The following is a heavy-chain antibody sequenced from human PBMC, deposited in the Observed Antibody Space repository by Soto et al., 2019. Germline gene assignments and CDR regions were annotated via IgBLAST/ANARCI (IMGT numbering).Heavy chain of an antibody. J-gene: IGHJ6*02. D-gene: IGHD3-10*01. Sequence: GESLKISCKGSGYSFTSYWISWVRQMPGKALEWMGRIDPSDSYTNYSPSFQGHVTISADKSISTAYLQWSSLKASDTAMYYCASRSSGSYYIVPYYYGMDVWGQGTTVTVSS. V-gene: IGHV5-10-1*01. CDR3: ASRSSGSYYIVPYYYGMDV. CDR1: GYSFTSYW. CDR2: IDPSDSYT.